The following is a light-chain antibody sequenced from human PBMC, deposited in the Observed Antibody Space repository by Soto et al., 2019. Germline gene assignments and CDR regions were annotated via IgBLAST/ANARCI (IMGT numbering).Light chain of an antibody. Sequence: SQMTQSPSSLSASVGDRVTITCRASQIISSYLNWYQQKPGKAPKLLIYAASNLQSGVPSRFSGSGSGTEFTLTISSLQPDDFATYYCQHYNSYSEAFGQRTKVAI. V-gene: IGKV1-39*01. CDR2: AAS. CDR1: QIISSY. CDR3: QHYNSYSEA. J-gene: IGKJ1*01.